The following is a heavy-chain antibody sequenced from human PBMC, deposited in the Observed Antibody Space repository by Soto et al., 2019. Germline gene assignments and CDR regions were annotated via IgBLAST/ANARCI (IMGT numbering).Heavy chain of an antibody. D-gene: IGHD2-2*01. CDR3: ARGGGIPYHDHEFDY. CDR1: GVSTSNHY. CDR2: IYYRGTT. V-gene: IGHV4-59*11. J-gene: IGHJ4*02. Sequence: QVQLQESGPGLVKPSETLSLTCSVSGVSTSNHYWTWIRKPPGQGPEWIGCIYYRGTTNYNASFNSRVTISLDTSKNQFSLKLTSVTTADTAVYYCARGGGIPYHDHEFDYWGQGILVTVSS.